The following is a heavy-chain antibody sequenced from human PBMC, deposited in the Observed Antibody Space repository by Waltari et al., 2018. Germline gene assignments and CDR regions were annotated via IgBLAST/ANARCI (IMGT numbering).Heavy chain of an antibody. Sequence: QVHLVQAGADVTNPGASVQVSCKTSETIFNTYAIHWVPQVRGLGLEWMGWISAGDGNTKDARENRVRVATSRVTSEGRMYMDQSSILLESTSINFSVMDLVALRYDFNGGEVWAQGTTVTVSS. CDR1: ETIFNTYA. CDR2: ISAGDGNT. V-gene: IGHV1-3*01. D-gene: IGHD2-2*01. J-gene: IGHJ6*02. CDR3: VMDLVALRYDFNGGEV.